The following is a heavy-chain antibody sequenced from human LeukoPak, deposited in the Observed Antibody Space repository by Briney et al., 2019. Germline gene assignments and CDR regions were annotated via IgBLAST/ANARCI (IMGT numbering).Heavy chain of an antibody. CDR3: ARDRPRYAFDY. V-gene: IGHV3-48*01. CDR1: GFTFSSYN. D-gene: IGHD6-6*01. Sequence: GGSLRLSCAASGFTFSSYNMNWVRQAPGKGLQWVSYISTSSSTIYYADSVKGRFTISRDNAKNSLYLQMNSLRAEDTAVYYCARDRPRYAFDYWGQGTLVTVSS. J-gene: IGHJ4*02. CDR2: ISTSSSTI.